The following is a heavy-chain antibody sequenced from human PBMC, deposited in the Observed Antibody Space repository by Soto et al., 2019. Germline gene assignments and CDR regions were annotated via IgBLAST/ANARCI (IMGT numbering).Heavy chain of an antibody. J-gene: IGHJ4*02. CDR2: IYYSGRT. D-gene: IGHD6-13*01. CDR1: GGSISSGGYF. CDR3: ARFAKEENPKVGSWYYFDY. Sequence: SETLSLTCTVSGGSISSGGYFWSWVRQHPGKGLEWIGNIYYSGRTYYNPSLKSRVTISVDTSKNQFSLKSSPVTAADTAVYYCARFAKEENPKVGSWYYFDYWGQGTRVTVSS. V-gene: IGHV4-31*03.